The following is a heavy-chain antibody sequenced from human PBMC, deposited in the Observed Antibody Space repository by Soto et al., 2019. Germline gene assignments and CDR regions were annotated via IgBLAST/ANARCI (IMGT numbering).Heavy chain of an antibody. D-gene: IGHD6-6*01. CDR2: IKTESDGGTT. Sequence: GGSLRLSCAASGFTFSNAWMNWVRQAPGKGLEWVGRIKTESDGGTTDYAGPVKGRFTISRDDSKNTLYLQMNSLKIEDTAVYYCTTPPLGVHLNHLDFWGQRSSVPVSA. J-gene: IGHJ4*02. V-gene: IGHV3-15*01. CDR1: GFTFSNAW. CDR3: TTPPLGVHLNHLDF.